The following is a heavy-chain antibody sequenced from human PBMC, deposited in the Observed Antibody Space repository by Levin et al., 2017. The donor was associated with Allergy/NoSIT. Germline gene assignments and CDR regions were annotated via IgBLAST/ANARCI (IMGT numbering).Heavy chain of an antibody. CDR1: GFTFSSYD. CDR3: ARGWRSSGWGLDAFDS. Sequence: PGGSLRLSCAASGFTFSSYDMHWVRQATGKGLEWVSAIGTAGDTYYPGSVKGRFTISRENAKNSLYLQMNSLRAGDTAVYYCARGWRSSGWGLDAFDSWGQGTMVTVSS. J-gene: IGHJ3*02. CDR2: IGTAGDT. D-gene: IGHD6-19*01. V-gene: IGHV3-13*01.